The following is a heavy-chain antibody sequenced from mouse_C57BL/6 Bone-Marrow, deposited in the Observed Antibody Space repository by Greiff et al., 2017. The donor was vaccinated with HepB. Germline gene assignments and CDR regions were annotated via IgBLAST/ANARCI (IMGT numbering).Heavy chain of an antibody. Sequence: VNLVESGAELARPGASVKLSCKASGYTFTSYGISWVKQRTGQGLEWIGEIYPRSGNTYYNEKFKGKATLTADKSSSTAYMELRSLTSEDSAVYFCARRGLLRYFDVWGTGTTVTVSS. D-gene: IGHD2-3*01. CDR3: ARRGLLRYFDV. V-gene: IGHV1-81*01. CDR2: IYPRSGNT. CDR1: GYTFTSYG. J-gene: IGHJ1*03.